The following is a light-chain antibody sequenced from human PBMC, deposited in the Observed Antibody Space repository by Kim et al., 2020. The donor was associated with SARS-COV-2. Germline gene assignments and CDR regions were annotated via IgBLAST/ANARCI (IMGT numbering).Light chain of an antibody. J-gene: IGLJ7*01. CDR1: SSDVGGYNY. Sequence: GQSITISCTGTSSDVGGYNYVSWYQQHPGKAPKLMIYDVSKRPSGVSNRFSGSKSGNTASLTISGLQAEDEADYYCSSYTSSSTRFGGGTQLTVL. CDR2: DVS. CDR3: SSYTSSSTR. V-gene: IGLV2-14*04.